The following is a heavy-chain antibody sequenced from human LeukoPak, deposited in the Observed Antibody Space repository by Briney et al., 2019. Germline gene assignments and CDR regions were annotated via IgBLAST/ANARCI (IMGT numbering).Heavy chain of an antibody. D-gene: IGHD3-10*01. V-gene: IGHV3-53*01. J-gene: IGHJ6*03. CDR2: IYSGGNT. CDR3: ARNNYYGSGGYQSYYYYYMDV. Sequence: VGSLRLSCTVSGFTVISNSWSWVRQAPGKGLEWVSSIYSGGNTHYSDSVKGRFTISRDNSKNTLYLQMNSLRAEDTAVYYCARNNYYGSGGYQSYYYYYMDVWGKGTTVTISS. CDR1: GFTVISNS.